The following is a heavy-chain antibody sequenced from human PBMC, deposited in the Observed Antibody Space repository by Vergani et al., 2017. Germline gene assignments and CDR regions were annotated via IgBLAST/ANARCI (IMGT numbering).Heavy chain of an antibody. V-gene: IGHV3-53*02. CDR3: AKDLSPYYDYVWGSYRPDAFDI. D-gene: IGHD3-16*02. CDR1: GFTVSSNY. J-gene: IGHJ3*02. Sequence: EVQLVETGGGLIQPGGSLRLSCAASGFTVSSNYMSWVRQAPGKGLEWVSVIYSGGSTYYADSVKGRFTISRDNSKNTLYLQMNSLRAEDTAVYYCAKDLSPYYDYVWGSYRPDAFDIWGQGTMVTVSS. CDR2: IYSGGST.